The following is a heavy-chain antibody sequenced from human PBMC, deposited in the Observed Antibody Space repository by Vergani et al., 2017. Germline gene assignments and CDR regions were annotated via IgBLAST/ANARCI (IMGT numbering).Heavy chain of an antibody. CDR2: IKSKTDGGTT. CDR3: TTRGGGLWFGELDPHPAGVDY. D-gene: IGHD3-10*01. Sequence: EVQLVESGGGLVKPGGSLRLSCAASGFTFSNAWMSWVRQAPGKGLEWVGRIKSKTDGGTTDYAAPVKGRFTISRDDSKNTLYLQMNSLKTEDTAVYYCTTRGGGLWFGELDPHPAGVDYWGQGTLVTVSS. J-gene: IGHJ4*02. CDR1: GFTFSNAW. V-gene: IGHV3-15*01.